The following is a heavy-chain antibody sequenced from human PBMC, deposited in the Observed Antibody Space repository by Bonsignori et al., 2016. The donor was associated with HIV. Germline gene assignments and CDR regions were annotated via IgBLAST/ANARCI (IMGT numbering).Heavy chain of an antibody. V-gene: IGHV4-4*07. CDR2: IYTSGST. CDR1: GGSISSYY. CDR3: ARGLCTNGVCYGRLGWYFDL. Sequence: SETLSLTCTVSGGSISSYYWSWIRQPAGKGLEWIGRIYTSGSTNYNPSLKSRVTMSVDTSKNQFSLKLSSVTAADTAVYYCARGLCTNGVCYGRLGWYFDLWGRGTLVTVSS. J-gene: IGHJ2*01. D-gene: IGHD2-8*01.